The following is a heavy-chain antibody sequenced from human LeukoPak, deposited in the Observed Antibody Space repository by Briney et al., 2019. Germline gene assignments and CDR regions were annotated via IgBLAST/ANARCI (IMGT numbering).Heavy chain of an antibody. CDR2: ISYDGSNK. D-gene: IGHD1-26*01. CDR1: GFTFSSYG. Sequence: GGSLRLSCAASGFTFSSYGMHWVRQAPGKGLEWVAVISYDGSNKYYADSVKGRFTISRDNSKNTLHLQMNSLRAEDTAVYYCAKDELAWELLMVFDPWGQGTLVTVSS. J-gene: IGHJ5*02. CDR3: AKDELAWELLMVFDP. V-gene: IGHV3-30*18.